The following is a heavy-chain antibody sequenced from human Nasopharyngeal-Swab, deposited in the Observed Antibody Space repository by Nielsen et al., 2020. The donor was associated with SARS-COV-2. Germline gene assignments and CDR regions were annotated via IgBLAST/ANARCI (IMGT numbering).Heavy chain of an antibody. Sequence: SQTLSLTCAISGDSVSSSSAAWNWSRQSPSRGLEWLGRTYYRSKWYNDYAVSVKSRITVNPDTSKNQFSRHLNSVTPEDTAVYYCARARGTYGDYYYYYYTDVWGKGTTVTVSS. J-gene: IGHJ6*03. CDR3: ARARGTYGDYYYYYYTDV. V-gene: IGHV6-1*01. CDR1: GDSVSSSSAA. CDR2: TYYRSKWYN. D-gene: IGHD4-17*01.